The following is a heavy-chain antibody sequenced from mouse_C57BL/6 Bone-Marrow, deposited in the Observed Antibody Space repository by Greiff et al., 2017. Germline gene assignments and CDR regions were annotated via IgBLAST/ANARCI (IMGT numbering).Heavy chain of an antibody. J-gene: IGHJ3*01. D-gene: IGHD2-5*01. V-gene: IGHV1-82*01. CDR3: ARYSNYPAWFAY. Sequence: QVQLQPSGPELVKPGASVKISCKASGYAFSSSWMNWVKQRPGKGLEWIGRIYPGDGDTNYNGKFKGKATLTADKSSSTAYMQLSSLTSEDSAVYFCARYSNYPAWFAYWGQGTLVTVSA. CDR1: GYAFSSSW. CDR2: IYPGDGDT.